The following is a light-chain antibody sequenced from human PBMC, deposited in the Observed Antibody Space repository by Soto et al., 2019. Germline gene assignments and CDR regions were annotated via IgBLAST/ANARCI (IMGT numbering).Light chain of an antibody. V-gene: IGLV4-60*02. CDR2: VEGSGSY. CDR1: SGHSSYI. Sequence: QLVLTQSSSASASLGSSVKLTCTLSSGHSSYIIAWHQQQPGKAPRYLMKVEGSGSYNKGSGVPDRFSGSSSGADRYLTISNLQFEDEADYYCETWDSNTPVFGGGTKLTVL. CDR3: ETWDSNTPV. J-gene: IGLJ3*02.